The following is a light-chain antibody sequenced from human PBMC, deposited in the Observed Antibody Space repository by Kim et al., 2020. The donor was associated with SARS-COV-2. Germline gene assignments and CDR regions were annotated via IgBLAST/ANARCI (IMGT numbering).Light chain of an antibody. CDR3: HQYGSSFT. Sequence: EIVLTQSPGTLSLSPGDRATLSYRASQSVSSTYLAWYQHKPGQAPRLLIYGASSRATGVPDRFSGSGSGTDFTLTISRLEPEDFAVYYCHQYGSSFTFGPGTKVDIK. J-gene: IGKJ3*01. CDR1: QSVSSTY. CDR2: GAS. V-gene: IGKV3-20*01.